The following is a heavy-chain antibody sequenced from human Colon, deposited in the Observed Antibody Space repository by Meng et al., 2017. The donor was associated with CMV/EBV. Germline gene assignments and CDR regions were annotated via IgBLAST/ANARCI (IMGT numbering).Heavy chain of an antibody. CDR3: VYCSPGRNGFSSYYQRVFDY. D-gene: IGHD3-22*01. J-gene: IGHJ4*02. CDR2: IFWDGDK. CDR1: GFSLTTTGVG. V-gene: IGHV2-5*02. Sequence: QLHLKGSVPTLVKPTKTLTLTCPFSGFSLTTTGVGVGWIRQPPGKALEWLALIFWDGDKRYSPSLNSRLAITKDTSENQVVLTMTNMDPMDTATYYCVYCSPGRNGFSSYYQRVFDYWGQGTLVTVSS.